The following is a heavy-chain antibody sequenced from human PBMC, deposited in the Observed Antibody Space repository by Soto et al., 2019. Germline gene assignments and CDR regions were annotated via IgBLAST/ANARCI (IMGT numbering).Heavy chain of an antibody. D-gene: IGHD2-15*01. Sequence: GGSLRLSCAVSGITVTYNYMSWVRQAPGKGLEWVSVIYSGGVTYYSDSVKGRFTISRDNAKNSLYLQMSSLRAEDTAVYYCARYCSGVSCYRDDSWGQGTLVTVSS. CDR1: GITVTYNY. J-gene: IGHJ4*02. CDR3: ARYCSGVSCYRDDS. V-gene: IGHV3-53*01. CDR2: IYSGGVT.